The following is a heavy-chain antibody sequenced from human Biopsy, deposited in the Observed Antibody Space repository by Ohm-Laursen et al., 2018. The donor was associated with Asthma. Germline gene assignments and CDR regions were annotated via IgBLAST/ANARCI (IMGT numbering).Heavy chain of an antibody. Sequence: GSLRLSCAASGFTFGDYWMSWVRQVPGKGLEWVANIKHDGSEKNHVDSLKGRLTISRDNAKNSLYLQMNSLRAEDTAVYYCARTFHFWSPYHAEHYQLWGQGTLVTVSS. D-gene: IGHD3-3*02. J-gene: IGHJ1*01. CDR1: GFTFGDYW. CDR3: ARTFHFWSPYHAEHYQL. CDR2: IKHDGSEK. V-gene: IGHV3-7*01.